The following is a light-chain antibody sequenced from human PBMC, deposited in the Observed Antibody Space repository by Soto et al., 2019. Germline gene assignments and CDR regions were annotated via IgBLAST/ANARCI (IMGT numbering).Light chain of an antibody. CDR3: SSYTSSSTLL. Sequence: QSALTQPASVSGSPGQSITISCTGTSSDVGGYNYVSWYQQHPGKAPKLMIYDVSNRPSGVSNRFSGSKSGNTASLTISGLQAEDEADYYCSSYTSSSTLLFGGGPSSPS. CDR2: DVS. J-gene: IGLJ2*01. CDR1: SSDVGGYNY. V-gene: IGLV2-14*01.